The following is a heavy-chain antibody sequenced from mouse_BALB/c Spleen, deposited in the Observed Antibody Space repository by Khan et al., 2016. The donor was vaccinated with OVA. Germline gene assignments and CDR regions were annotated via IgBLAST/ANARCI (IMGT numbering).Heavy chain of an antibody. CDR2: IYPGDGST. D-gene: IGHD2-4*01. CDR3: TRGGLRGIAMDY. CDR1: GYTFTAYD. J-gene: IGHJ4*01. Sequence: QVQLQQSGPELVKPGALVKISCKASGYTFTAYDINWVQQRPGQGLEWIGRIYPGDGSTKYNENFKGKATLTADESSNTAYMPPSSLTSENSAVYFGTRGGLRGIAMDYWGQGTSVSVSS. V-gene: IGHV1S56*01.